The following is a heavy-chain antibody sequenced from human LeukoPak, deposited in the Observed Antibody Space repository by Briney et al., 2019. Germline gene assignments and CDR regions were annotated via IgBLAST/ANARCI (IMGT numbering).Heavy chain of an antibody. CDR3: TRQNSGALGY. J-gene: IGHJ4*02. V-gene: IGHV3-73*01. Sequence: PGGSLRLSCAASGFTFSGSAMHWVRQASGKGLEWVGRIRSKANSYATAYAASVKGRFTISRDDSKNAAYLQMNSLKTEDTAVYYCTRQNSGALGYWGQGTLVTVSS. CDR1: GFTFSGSA. D-gene: IGHD1-26*01. CDR2: IRSKANSYAT.